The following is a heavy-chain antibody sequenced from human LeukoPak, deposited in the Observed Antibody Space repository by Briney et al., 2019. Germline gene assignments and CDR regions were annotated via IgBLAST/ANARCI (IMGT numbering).Heavy chain of an antibody. CDR2: ISYDGSNK. D-gene: IGHD3-16*01. J-gene: IGHJ4*02. V-gene: IGHV3-30*18. CDR1: GFTFSTYG. Sequence: PGRSLRLSCAASGFTFSTYGMHWVRQAPGKGLEWVAVISYDGSNKYYADSVKGRFTISRDNSKNTLYLQMNSLRAEDTAVYYCAKDMIIWGQGTLVTVSS. CDR3: AKDMII.